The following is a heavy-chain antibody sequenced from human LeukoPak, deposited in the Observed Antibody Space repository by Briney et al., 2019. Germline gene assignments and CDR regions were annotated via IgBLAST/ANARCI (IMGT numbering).Heavy chain of an antibody. J-gene: IGHJ3*02. CDR2: ISDDGATT. D-gene: IGHD4-17*01. Sequence: SGGSLRLSCAASGFTFSSYAMTWVRQAPGKGLEWVSVISDDGATTYYADSVRGRFTISRDNSKNTLYLQMNNLRAEDTAVYYCARDLGDYVYAFDIWGQGAMVTVSS. V-gene: IGHV3-23*01. CDR3: ARDLGDYVYAFDI. CDR1: GFTFSSYA.